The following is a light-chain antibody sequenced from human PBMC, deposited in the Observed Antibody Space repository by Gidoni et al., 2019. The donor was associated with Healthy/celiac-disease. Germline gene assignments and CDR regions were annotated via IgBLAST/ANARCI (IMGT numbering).Light chain of an antibody. CDR2: AAS. J-gene: IGKJ4*01. Sequence: DIQSTQSPSFPSASVGDRVTITCRDSQGISSYLAWYQQKPGKAPKLLIYAASTLHSGVPARFSGSGSGTEFTLTISSLQPEDFATYYCQQLNSYPLTFGGGTKVEIK. CDR1: QGISSY. CDR3: QQLNSYPLT. V-gene: IGKV1-9*01.